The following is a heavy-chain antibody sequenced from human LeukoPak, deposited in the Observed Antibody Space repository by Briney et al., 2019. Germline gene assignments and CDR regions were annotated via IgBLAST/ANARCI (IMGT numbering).Heavy chain of an antibody. CDR1: GGSFSGYY. CDR2: INHSGST. D-gene: IGHD3-10*01. V-gene: IGHV4-34*01. J-gene: IGHJ3*01. CDR3: IRDSGIGNDAFDV. Sequence: PSETLSLTCAVYGGSFSGYYWSWIRQPPGKGLEWIGEINHSGSTNYNPSLKSRVTISVDTSKNQFSLKLSSVTPEDTAVYYCIRDSGIGNDAFDVWGQGTKVTVSS.